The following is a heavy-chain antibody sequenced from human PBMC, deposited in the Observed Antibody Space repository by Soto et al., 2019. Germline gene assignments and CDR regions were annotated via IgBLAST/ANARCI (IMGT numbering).Heavy chain of an antibody. D-gene: IGHD3-10*01. J-gene: IGHJ4*02. V-gene: IGHV3-21*01. CDR2: ISSSSSDI. CDR1: GFTFRSYS. Sequence: EVQLVESGRGLVKPGGYLRLACAASGFTFRSYSRNWVRQAPWKGLEWVSSISSSSSDIYYAYSVKGLFTISRDNAKKSMYLKINSMRAEDTAVYYCAREGDDTAVSMVRGVIMARSFDYWGQGTLVTVSS. CDR3: AREGDDTAVSMVRGVIMARSFDY.